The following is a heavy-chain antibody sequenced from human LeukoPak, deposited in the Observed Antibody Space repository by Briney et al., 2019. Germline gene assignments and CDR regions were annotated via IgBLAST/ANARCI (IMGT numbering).Heavy chain of an antibody. V-gene: IGHV1-8*02. D-gene: IGHD1-26*01. Sequence: ASVKVPCKASGGTFSSYAISWVRQAPGQGLEWMGWINPNSGGTNYAQKFQGRVTMTRDMSTSTVYMELSSLRSEDTAVYYCAREREPLAGGDTDDAFDIWGQGTMVTVSS. J-gene: IGHJ3*02. CDR1: GGTFSSYA. CDR2: INPNSGGT. CDR3: AREREPLAGGDTDDAFDI.